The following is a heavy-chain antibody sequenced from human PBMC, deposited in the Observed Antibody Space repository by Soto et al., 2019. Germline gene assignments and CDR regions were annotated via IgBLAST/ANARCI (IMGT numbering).Heavy chain of an antibody. Sequence: EVQLVESGGTLVKPGESLRLSCVVSGLTVSDAWMHWVRQAPGKGLEWVGRIKSKISGGTVDHAAPVKGRFTVSRDDSKNTLFLQMNSLKTEDTAVYYCATEHAETGYWGQGTLGTVSS. V-gene: IGHV3-15*07. CDR1: GLTVSDAW. D-gene: IGHD3-9*01. CDR3: ATEHAETGY. J-gene: IGHJ4*02. CDR2: IKSKISGGTV.